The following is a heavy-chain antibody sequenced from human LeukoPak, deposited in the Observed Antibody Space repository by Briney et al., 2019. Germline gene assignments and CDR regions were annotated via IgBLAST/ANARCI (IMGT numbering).Heavy chain of an antibody. J-gene: IGHJ4*02. V-gene: IGHV3-74*01. CDR3: ARVATGYDY. CDR1: GFTFSRYW. D-gene: IGHD3-9*01. Sequence: GGSLRLSCVASGFTFSRYWMHWVRQAPGKGLVWVSRINSDGSTTSYADSVKGRFTISRDNAKNSLYLQMNSLRAEDTAVYYCARVATGYDYWGQGTLVTVSS. CDR2: INSDGSTT.